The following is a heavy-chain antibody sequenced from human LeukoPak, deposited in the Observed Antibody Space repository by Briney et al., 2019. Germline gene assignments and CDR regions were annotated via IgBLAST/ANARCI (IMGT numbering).Heavy chain of an antibody. CDR1: GGSISSYY. V-gene: IGHV4-59*01. Sequence: SETLSLTCTVSGGSISSYYWSWIRQPPGKGLEWIGYIYYSGSTNYNPSLKSRVTISVDTSKNQFSLKPSSVTAADTAVYYCAREEHPPSRAFDIWGQGTMVTVSS. J-gene: IGHJ3*02. D-gene: IGHD1/OR15-1a*01. CDR2: IYYSGST. CDR3: AREEHPPSRAFDI.